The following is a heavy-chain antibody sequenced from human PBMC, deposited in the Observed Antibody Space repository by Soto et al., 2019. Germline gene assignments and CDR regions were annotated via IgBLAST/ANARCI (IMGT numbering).Heavy chain of an antibody. CDR1: GGTFSSYA. J-gene: IGHJ4*02. CDR2: IIPIFGTA. Sequence: QVQLVQSGAEVKKPGSSVKVSCKASGGTFSSYAISWVRQAPGQGLEWMGGIIPIFGTANYAQKFQGRVTLTADESTSTAYMQLRSLGSEDPAVYYCPGHPGYPTGRIYYWGQGPLFTVSS. D-gene: IGHD3-16*02. V-gene: IGHV1-69*12. CDR3: PGHPGYPTGRIYY.